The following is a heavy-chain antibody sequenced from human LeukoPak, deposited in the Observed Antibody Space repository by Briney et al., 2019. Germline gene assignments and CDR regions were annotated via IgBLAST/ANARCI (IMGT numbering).Heavy chain of an antibody. D-gene: IGHD2-21*01. CDR1: GYTFTSYY. CDR2: INPSGGST. J-gene: IGHJ5*02. Sequence: GASVKVSCKASGYTFTSYYMHWVRQAPGQGLEWMGIINPSGGSTSYAQKLQGRVTMTTDTSTSTAYMELRSLRSDDTAVYYCARRCGPDPWSWFDPWGQGTLVTVSS. CDR3: ARRCGPDPWSWFDP. V-gene: IGHV1-46*01.